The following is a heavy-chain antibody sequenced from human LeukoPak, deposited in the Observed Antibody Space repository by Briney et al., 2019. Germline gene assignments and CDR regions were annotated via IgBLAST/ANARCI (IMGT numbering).Heavy chain of an antibody. CDR3: AREPYIVVVVAATDY. CDR2: IGDGGSNK. V-gene: IGHV3-33*01. Sequence: GGSLRLSCAASGFTFSSYGRHWVRQAPGKGLEWVAGIGDGGSNKYYADSVKGRFTIARDKSKKSLYLQMNSLRAEDTAVYYCAREPYIVVVVAATDYWGQGTLVTVSS. CDR1: GFTFSSYG. J-gene: IGHJ4*02. D-gene: IGHD2-15*01.